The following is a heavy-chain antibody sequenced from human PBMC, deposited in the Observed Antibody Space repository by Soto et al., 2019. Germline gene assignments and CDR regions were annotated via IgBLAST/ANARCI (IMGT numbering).Heavy chain of an antibody. D-gene: IGHD3-9*01. V-gene: IGHV4-34*01. Sequence: QVQLQQWGAGLLKPSETLSLTCAVYGGSFSGYYWTWIRQPSGTGMEWIGEINHSGSTNYNPSLKSRVTISVDTSKNQFSLKLTSVTAADTAVYYCARYEITGLFDYGGQGTLVTVSS. CDR1: GGSFSGYY. CDR2: INHSGST. CDR3: ARYEITGLFDY. J-gene: IGHJ4*02.